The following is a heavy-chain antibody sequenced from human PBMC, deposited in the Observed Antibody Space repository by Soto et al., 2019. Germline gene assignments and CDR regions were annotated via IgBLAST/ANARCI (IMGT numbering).Heavy chain of an antibody. CDR1: GYSFTSYW. V-gene: IGHV5-51*01. Sequence: PGESLKISCKGSGYSFTSYWIGWVRQMPGKGLEWMGIIYPGDSDTRYSPSFQGQVTISADKSISTAYLQWSSLKASDTAMYYCAKGPVLRFLEWLSGPDYWGQGTPVTVSS. J-gene: IGHJ4*02. D-gene: IGHD3-3*01. CDR3: AKGPVLRFLEWLSGPDY. CDR2: IYPGDSDT.